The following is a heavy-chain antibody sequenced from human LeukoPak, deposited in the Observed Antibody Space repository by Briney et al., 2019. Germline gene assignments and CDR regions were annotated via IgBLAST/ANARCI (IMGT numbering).Heavy chain of an antibody. CDR3: ARYYDSSGYRNWFDP. J-gene: IGHJ5*02. V-gene: IGHV3-11*01. D-gene: IGHD3-22*01. Sequence: GGSLRLSCAASGFTFSDYYMSWIRQAPGKGLEWVSYISSSGSTIYYADSVKGRFTISSDNAKDSLYLQMNSLRTEDTAVYYCARYYDSSGYRNWFDPWGQGTLVTVSS. CDR2: ISSSGSTI. CDR1: GFTFSDYY.